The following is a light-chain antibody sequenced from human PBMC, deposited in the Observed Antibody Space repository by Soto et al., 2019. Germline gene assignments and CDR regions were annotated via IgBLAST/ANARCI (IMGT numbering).Light chain of an antibody. CDR3: QQSGSSPRN. CDR1: QSVRNVY. CDR2: DAS. Sequence: EIVLTQSPGTLSLSPGERATLSCRASQSVRNVYLAWYQQKPGQAPRLLIYDASNRATGIPDRFSGSGSGTDFTLTINRLEPEDFAVYYCQQSGSSPRNFVQGTKLEIK. J-gene: IGKJ2*01. V-gene: IGKV3-20*01.